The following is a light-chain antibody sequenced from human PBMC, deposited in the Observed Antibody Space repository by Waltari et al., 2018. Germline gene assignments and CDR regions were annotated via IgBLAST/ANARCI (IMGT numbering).Light chain of an antibody. CDR2: YAS. CDR3: HQSRSLPHT. Sequence: EVVLTQSPNFQSVTPREKVTITCRASQNIDISLHWYQQKPGQSPKLLIKYASQSISGVPSRSSGSGSGTEFTLTITGLETEDAAAYYCHQSRSLPHTFGQGTKLEIK. V-gene: IGKV6D-21*02. J-gene: IGKJ2*01. CDR1: QNIDIS.